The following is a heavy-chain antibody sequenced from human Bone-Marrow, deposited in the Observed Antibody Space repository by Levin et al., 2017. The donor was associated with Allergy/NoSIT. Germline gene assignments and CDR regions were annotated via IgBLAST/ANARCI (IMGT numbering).Heavy chain of an antibody. CDR2: ISGSGDMT. Sequence: PGESLRLSCVVSGFTFSSYAMSWVRQTPGKGLEWVSGISGSGDMTHYADSVKGRFTISRDNSKNTLYLQMNSLRAEDTAVYYFHLVDGAFDIWGQGTMVTVSS. J-gene: IGHJ3*02. CDR1: GFTFSSYA. D-gene: IGHD2-8*02. CDR3: HLVDGAFDI. V-gene: IGHV3-23*01.